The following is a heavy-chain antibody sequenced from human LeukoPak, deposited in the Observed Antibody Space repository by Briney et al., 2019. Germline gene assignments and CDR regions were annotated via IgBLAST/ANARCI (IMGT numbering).Heavy chain of an antibody. CDR1: GGSVSSGSYY. D-gene: IGHD2-15*01. V-gene: IGHV4-61*01. CDR2: IYYSGCT. J-gene: IGHJ3*02. CDR3: ARYCSGGSCYWNAFDI. Sequence: PSETLSLTCTVSGGSVSSGSYYWSWIRQPPGKGLEWIGYIYYSGCTNYNPSLKSRVTISVDTSKNQFSLKLSSVTAADTAVYYCARYCSGGSCYWNAFDIWGQGTMVTVSS.